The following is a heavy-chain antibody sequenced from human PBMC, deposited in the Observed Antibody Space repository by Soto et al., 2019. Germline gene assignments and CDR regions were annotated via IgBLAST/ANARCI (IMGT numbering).Heavy chain of an antibody. CDR2: IRSKAYGGTT. D-gene: IGHD3-3*01. Sequence: GGSLRLSCTASGFTFGDYAMSWFRQAPGKGLEWVGFIRSKAYGGTTEYAASVKGRFTIPRDDSKSIAYLQMNSLKTEDTAVYYCTRDRTYYDFWSGYYTFPQFDYWGQGTLVTVSS. CDR3: TRDRTYYDFWSGYYTFPQFDY. J-gene: IGHJ4*02. CDR1: GFTFGDYA. V-gene: IGHV3-49*03.